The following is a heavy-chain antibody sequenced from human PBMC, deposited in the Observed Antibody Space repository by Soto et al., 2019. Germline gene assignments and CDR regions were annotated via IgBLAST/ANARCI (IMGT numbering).Heavy chain of an antibody. V-gene: IGHV3-48*01. CDR1: GFTFSSYS. D-gene: IGHD6-19*01. CDR3: ARGRAVAGMGEDYYYYYMDV. Sequence: GGSLRLSCAASGFTFSSYSMNWVRQAPGKGLEWVSYISSSSSTIYYADSVKGRFTISRDNAKNSLYLQMNSLRAEDTAVYYCARGRAVAGMGEDYYYYYMDVWGKGTTVTVSS. J-gene: IGHJ6*03. CDR2: ISSSSSTI.